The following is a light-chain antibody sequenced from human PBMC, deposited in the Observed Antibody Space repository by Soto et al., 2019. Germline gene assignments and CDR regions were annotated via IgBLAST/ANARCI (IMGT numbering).Light chain of an antibody. CDR2: AVS. V-gene: IGLV2-14*01. CDR3: SSYTSSSTLV. J-gene: IGLJ1*01. CDR1: SEDIGGYNY. Sequence: QSALTQPASVSGSPRQSITISCSGTSEDIGGYNYVSWYQHHPGKAPKLMIYAVSNRPSGLSSRFSGSKSGNTASLTISGLQADDEADYYCSSYTSSSTLVFGTGTKLTVL.